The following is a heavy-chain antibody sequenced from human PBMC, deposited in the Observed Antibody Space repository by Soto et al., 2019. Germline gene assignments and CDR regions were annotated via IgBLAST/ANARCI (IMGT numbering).Heavy chain of an antibody. CDR3: ARDNGGRPDPNDVFDI. CDR2: IYYSGST. D-gene: IGHD2-8*01. CDR1: GGSISSYY. Sequence: SETLSLTCTVSGGSISSYYWSWIRQPPGKGLEWIGYIYYSGSTNYNPSLKSRVTISVDTSKNQFSLKLSSVTAADTAVYYCARDNGGRPDPNDVFDIWGQRTMVTVSS. V-gene: IGHV4-59*12. J-gene: IGHJ3*02.